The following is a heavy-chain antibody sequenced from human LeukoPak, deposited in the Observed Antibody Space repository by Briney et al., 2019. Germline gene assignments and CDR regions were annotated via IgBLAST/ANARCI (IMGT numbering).Heavy chain of an antibody. D-gene: IGHD3-10*02. CDR2: AGWAGGTT. V-gene: IGHV3-43*01. CDR1: GFNFHRYT. J-gene: IGHJ4*02. Sequence: GGSLRLSCATSGFNFHRYTIHWVRQAPGKGLEWVSLAGWAGGTTYYSDSVRGRFTISRDSGRNSVYLQMNSLTTDDAAFYFCAKELDTMFFDYWGQGALVTVSS. CDR3: AKELDTMFFDY.